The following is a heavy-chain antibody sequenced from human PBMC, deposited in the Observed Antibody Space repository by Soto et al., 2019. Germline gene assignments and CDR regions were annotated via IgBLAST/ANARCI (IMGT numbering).Heavy chain of an antibody. Sequence: ASVKVSCKASGFTFTSSAMQWVRQARGQRLEWIGWIVVGSGNTNYAQKFQERVTITRDMSTSTAYMELSSLRSEDTAVYYCAAEGMVRGVSSLLYYGAFDIWGQGTMVTVSS. V-gene: IGHV1-58*02. D-gene: IGHD3-10*01. J-gene: IGHJ3*02. CDR1: GFTFTSSA. CDR3: AAEGMVRGVSSLLYYGAFDI. CDR2: IVVGSGNT.